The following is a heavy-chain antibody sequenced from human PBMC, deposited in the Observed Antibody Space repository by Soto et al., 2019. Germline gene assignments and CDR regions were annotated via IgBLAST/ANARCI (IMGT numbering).Heavy chain of an antibody. V-gene: IGHV3-23*01. CDR1: EFKFRDHA. CDR2: ISDSGGST. Sequence: GPQRHCYTAFEFKFRDHAMSRIRKAPGKGLEWVSTISDSGGSTYYADSVKGRFTISRDNSKNTLYLQMNSLRAEYTAVYCCAFSASPFGIWGQGTLVSV. D-gene: IGHD3-16*01. CDR3: AFSASPFGI. J-gene: IGHJ4*02.